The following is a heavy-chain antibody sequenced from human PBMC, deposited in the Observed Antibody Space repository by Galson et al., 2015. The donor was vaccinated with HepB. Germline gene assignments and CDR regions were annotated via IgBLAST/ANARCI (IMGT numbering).Heavy chain of an antibody. D-gene: IGHD1/OR15-1a*01. Sequence: SLRLSCAASGFTFSYYWMSWVRQAPGKGLEWVAHIKPDGSEKYYVDSVKGRFTISRDNAKNSLYLQMNSLRAEDTAVYYCARDNNVLFDYWGKGTLVTVSS. CDR2: IKPDGSEK. CDR1: GFTFSYYW. J-gene: IGHJ4*02. V-gene: IGHV3-7*03. CDR3: ARDNNVLFDY.